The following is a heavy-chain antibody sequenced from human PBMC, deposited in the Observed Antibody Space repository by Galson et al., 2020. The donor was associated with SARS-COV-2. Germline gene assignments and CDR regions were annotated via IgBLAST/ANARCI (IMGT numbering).Heavy chain of an antibody. Sequence: SETLSLPCTVPGGSISSYYWSWIRQPAGTGLEWIGRIYTSGSTNYNPPLKRRVTMSVDTSKNQFSLKLSSVTAAETAVYYCARSYYDILTGYSTNAFDIWGQGTMVTVSS. V-gene: IGHV4-4*07. CDR1: GGSISSYY. D-gene: IGHD3-9*01. CDR2: IYTSGST. J-gene: IGHJ3*02. CDR3: ARSYYDILTGYSTNAFDI.